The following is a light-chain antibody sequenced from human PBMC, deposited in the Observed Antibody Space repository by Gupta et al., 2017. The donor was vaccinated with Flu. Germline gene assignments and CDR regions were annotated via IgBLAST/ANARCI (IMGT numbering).Light chain of an antibody. CDR2: EVS. J-gene: IGLJ1*01. V-gene: IGLV2-14*01. CDR1: SSDVGGYNY. CDR3: SSYTDHITRV. Sequence: QSALTQPASVSASPGQSITISCTGTSSDVGGYNYVSWYQQHPGKAPKLMIYEVSNRPSGVSNRFSGSKSGTTASLTISGLQAEDEADYYCSSYTDHITRVFGTGTKVTVL.